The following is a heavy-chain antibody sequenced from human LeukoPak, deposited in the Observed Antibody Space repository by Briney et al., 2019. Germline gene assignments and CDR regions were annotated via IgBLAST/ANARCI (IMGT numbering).Heavy chain of an antibody. CDR1: GYSFTSYW. CDR2: IDPSDSYT. Sequence: GESLKISCKGSGYSFTSYWISWVRQMPGEGLEWMGRIDPSDSYTNYSPSFQGHVTISADKSISTAYLQWSSLKASDTAMYYCARLSYYYGSGSYALGYWGQGTLVTVSS. J-gene: IGHJ4*02. CDR3: ARLSYYYGSGSYALGY. V-gene: IGHV5-10-1*01. D-gene: IGHD3-10*01.